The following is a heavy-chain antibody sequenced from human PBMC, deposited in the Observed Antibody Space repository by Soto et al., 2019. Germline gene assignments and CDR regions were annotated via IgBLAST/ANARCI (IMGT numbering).Heavy chain of an antibody. J-gene: IGHJ4*02. CDR1: GGTFASYA. V-gene: IGHV1-69*01. CDR3: ARDGGLVEISTMGDY. CDR2: IIPVFGST. D-gene: IGHD3-16*01. Sequence: QVKLVQSGAEVKKPGSSVKVSCKASGGTFASYAVSWVRQAPGQGLEWMGGIIPVFGSTNYAQNFQDRVTFTADESTGTVYMELTSLRSEDTAVYYCARDGGLVEISTMGDYWGQGTLVTVSS.